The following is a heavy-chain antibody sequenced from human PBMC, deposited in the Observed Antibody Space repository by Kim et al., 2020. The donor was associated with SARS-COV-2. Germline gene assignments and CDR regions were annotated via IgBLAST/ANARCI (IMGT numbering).Heavy chain of an antibody. D-gene: IGHD3-3*01. J-gene: IGHJ4*02. CDR1: GFTFSSYA. CDR3: AKLIYYDFWSGYSD. CDR2: ISGSGGST. Sequence: GGSLRLSCAASGFTFSSYAMSWVRQAPGKGLEWVSAISGSGGSTYYADSVKGRFTISRDNSKNTLYLQMNSLRAEDTAVYYCAKLIYYDFWSGYSDWGQGTLVTVSS. V-gene: IGHV3-23*01.